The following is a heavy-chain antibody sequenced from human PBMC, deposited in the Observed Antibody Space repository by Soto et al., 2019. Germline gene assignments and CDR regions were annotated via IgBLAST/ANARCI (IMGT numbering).Heavy chain of an antibody. V-gene: IGHV1-2*02. CDR2: INPATGAA. D-gene: IGHD3-3*01. Sequence: QLHLVQSGAVVKKPGASVTVSCSASGYPVTAYYMHWVRQAPGRGLEWMGGINPATGAAKYTQTFQGRGTMTRDTSTSTGVRELSGLTSEDTAGFYWARGGGVGVAGSAAFDMWGHGTLVTVSS. J-gene: IGHJ3*02. CDR1: GYPVTAYY. CDR3: ARGGGVGVAGSAAFDM.